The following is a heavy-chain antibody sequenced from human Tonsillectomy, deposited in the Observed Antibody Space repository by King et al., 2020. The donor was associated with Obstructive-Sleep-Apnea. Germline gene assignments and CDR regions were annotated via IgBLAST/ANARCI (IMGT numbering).Heavy chain of an antibody. V-gene: IGHV3-23*04. CDR3: AKDLLGYYGSGSYKDY. CDR1: GFTFSSYA. Sequence: EVQLVESGGGLVQPGGSLRLSCAASGFTFSSYAMSWVRQAPGKGLEWVSAISGSGGSTYYADSVKGRFTTSRDNSKNTLYLQMNSMRAEDTAVYYCAKDLLGYYGSGSYKDYWGQGTLVTVSS. CDR2: ISGSGGST. D-gene: IGHD3-10*01. J-gene: IGHJ4*02.